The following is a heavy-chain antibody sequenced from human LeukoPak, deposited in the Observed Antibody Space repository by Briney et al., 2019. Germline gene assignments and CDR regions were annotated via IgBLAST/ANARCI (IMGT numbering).Heavy chain of an antibody. Sequence: PGGSLRLSCAASGFTFSSYGMHWVRQAPGKGLEWVAVISYDGSSKYYADSVKGRFTISRDNSKNTLYLQMNSLRAEDTAVYYCAKAMGYGDYEKDYWGQGTLVTVSS. CDR1: GFTFSSYG. D-gene: IGHD4-17*01. V-gene: IGHV3-30*18. CDR2: ISYDGSSK. J-gene: IGHJ4*02. CDR3: AKAMGYGDYEKDY.